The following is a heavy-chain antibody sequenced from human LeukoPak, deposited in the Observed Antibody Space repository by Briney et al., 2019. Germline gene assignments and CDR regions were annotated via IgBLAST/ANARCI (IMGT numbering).Heavy chain of an antibody. CDR3: AREAATEPHYYYYMDV. D-gene: IGHD1-14*01. Sequence: PSETLSLTCAVYGGSFSNYYWSWIRQSPGKGLEWIGEINHSGSTYYDPSLKSRVTMSVDTSKNQFSLNLSSVTAADTAVYYCAREAATEPHYYYYMDVWGKGTTVTASS. V-gene: IGHV4-34*01. CDR2: INHSGST. CDR1: GGSFSNYY. J-gene: IGHJ6*03.